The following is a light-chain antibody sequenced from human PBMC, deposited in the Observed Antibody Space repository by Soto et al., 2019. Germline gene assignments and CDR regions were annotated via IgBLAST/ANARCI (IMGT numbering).Light chain of an antibody. CDR3: MQALQSPYT. V-gene: IGKV2-28*01. Sequence: DIVMTQSPLSLPVTPGEPASISCRSSQSLLHSIGDAYLDWYVQKPGQSPQLLIYLVSNRASGVPDRFTGSGSGTDFILKISRVEAEDVGIYYCMQALQSPYTFGQGTKLEI. J-gene: IGKJ2*01. CDR2: LVS. CDR1: QSLLHSIGDAY.